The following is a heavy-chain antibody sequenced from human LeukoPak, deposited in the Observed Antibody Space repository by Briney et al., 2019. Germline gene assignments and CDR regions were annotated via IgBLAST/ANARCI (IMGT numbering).Heavy chain of an antibody. D-gene: IGHD6-13*01. V-gene: IGHV3-74*01. Sequence: PGGSLRLSCAASGFTFSSYWMHWVRQAPGKGLVWVSNINSDGRRTSYADSVKGRSTISRDNAKNTLYLQMNSLRAEDTAVYYCARESMEPVRFDFWGQGTLVTVSS. J-gene: IGHJ4*02. CDR3: ARESMEPVRFDF. CDR1: GFTFSSYW. CDR2: INSDGRRT.